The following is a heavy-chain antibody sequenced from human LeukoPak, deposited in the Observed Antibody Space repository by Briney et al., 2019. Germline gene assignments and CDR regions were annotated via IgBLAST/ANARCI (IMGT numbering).Heavy chain of an antibody. D-gene: IGHD2-8*01. J-gene: IGHJ4*02. Sequence: EGSLTLPCAASGFTFSTYWMTWVRQAPGKGLEWVANIKQDDSEIYYVDSVKGRFTISRDNAKTSLYLQMNSLRAEDTAVYYCARDNNGPDYWGQGTLVTVSS. CDR2: IKQDDSEI. CDR3: ARDNNGPDY. CDR1: GFTFSTYW. V-gene: IGHV3-7*01.